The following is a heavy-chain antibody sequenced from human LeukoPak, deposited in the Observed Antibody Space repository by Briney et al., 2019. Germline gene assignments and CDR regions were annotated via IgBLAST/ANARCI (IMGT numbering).Heavy chain of an antibody. CDR2: IYTSGRT. D-gene: IGHD3-3*01. CDR3: ARDTSDFWSGYFDP. CDR1: GGSISSGSYY. J-gene: IGHJ5*02. Sequence: PSETLSLTCTVSGGSISSGSYYWRWIRQPAGKGLEWIGRIYTSGRTNHNPSLKSRVTISVDTSKNQFSLKLISVTAADTAVYYCARDTSDFWSGYFDPWGQGTLVTVSS. V-gene: IGHV4-61*02.